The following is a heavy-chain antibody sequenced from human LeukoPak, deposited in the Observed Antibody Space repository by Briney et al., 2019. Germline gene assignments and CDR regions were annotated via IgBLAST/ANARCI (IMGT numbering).Heavy chain of an antibody. CDR1: GFTFTSYG. V-gene: IGHV3-33*01. D-gene: IGHD2-8*01. CDR2: IWDDGNNK. J-gene: IGHJ5*02. Sequence: PGGSLRLSCAASGFTFTSYGMHCVRQAPGKGLDWVALIWDDGNNKYYADSVKGRFTISRDNSKNTLYLQMNSLRAEDTAVYYCARDNGEWRLNWFDHWGQGTLVTVSS. CDR3: ARDNGEWRLNWFDH.